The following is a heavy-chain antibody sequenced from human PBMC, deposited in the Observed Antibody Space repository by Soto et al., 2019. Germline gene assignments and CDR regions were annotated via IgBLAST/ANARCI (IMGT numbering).Heavy chain of an antibody. Sequence: HVQLVQSGAEVEKPGASVKVSCKASGYTFTTYDFNWVRQAPGHGLEWMGWMNPDTGNTGYAQKFQGRVTMTRHTSISTAFMSLSGLTDEDTAVYYCARALGYSSTSRLDLWGQGTLVTVSS. J-gene: IGHJ4*02. D-gene: IGHD6-19*01. CDR1: GYTFTTYD. V-gene: IGHV1-8*01. CDR2: MNPDTGNT. CDR3: ARALGYSSTSRLDL.